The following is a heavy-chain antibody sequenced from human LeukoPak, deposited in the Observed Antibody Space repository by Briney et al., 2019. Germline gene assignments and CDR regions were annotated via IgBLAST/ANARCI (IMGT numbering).Heavy chain of an antibody. Sequence: HAGGSLRLSCAASGFAFSSFGMHWVRQAPGKGLEWVAVIWDDGTNKYYADSVKGRFTISRDNSKNTLYLQMNSLRAEDTAVYYCARATVTRWFDPWGQGTLVTVSS. V-gene: IGHV3-33*01. CDR3: ARATVTRWFDP. J-gene: IGHJ5*02. CDR1: GFAFSSFG. CDR2: IWDDGTNK. D-gene: IGHD4-17*01.